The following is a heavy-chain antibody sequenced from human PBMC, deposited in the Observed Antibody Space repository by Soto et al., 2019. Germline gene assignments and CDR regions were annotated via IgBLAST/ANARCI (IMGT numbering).Heavy chain of an antibody. J-gene: IGHJ5*02. CDR1: GYTFTGYY. CDR3: ARGVSVTTPYDWFDP. V-gene: IGHV1-2*02. CDR2: INPNSGGT. D-gene: IGHD4-17*01. Sequence: QVQLVQSGAEVKKPGASVKVSCKASGYTFTGYYMHWARQAPGQGLEWMGWINPNSGGTNYAQKFEGRATRTRDTSISTAYMELSRLRSDDTAVYYCARGVSVTTPYDWFDPWGQGTLVTVSS.